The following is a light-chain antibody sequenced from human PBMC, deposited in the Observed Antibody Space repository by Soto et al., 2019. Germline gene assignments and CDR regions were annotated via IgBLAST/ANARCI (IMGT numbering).Light chain of an antibody. J-gene: IGKJ4*01. CDR2: GAS. CDR3: QEFASN. Sequence: IVLTQSPGTLSLSPGDRATLSCRASHSMSNSNLAWYQHKPGQAPRLLIYGASNRANGIPDRFSGSGSGTDFILTINRLDPEDFAVYYCQEFASNFGGGTKVDI. V-gene: IGKV3-20*01. CDR1: HSMSNSN.